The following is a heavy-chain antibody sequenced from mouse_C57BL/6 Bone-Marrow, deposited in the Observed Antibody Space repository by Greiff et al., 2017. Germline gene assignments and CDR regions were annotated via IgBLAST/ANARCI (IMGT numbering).Heavy chain of an antibody. Sequence: VQLQQSGPELVKPGASVKISCKASGYTFTDYYMNWVKQSHGKSLEWIGDINPNNGGTSYNQKFKGKATLTVDKSSSTAYMELRSLTSEDSAVYYCARERVGWFAYWGQGTLVTVSA. CDR2: INPNNGGT. J-gene: IGHJ3*01. CDR3: ARERVGWFAY. V-gene: IGHV1-26*01. CDR1: GYTFTDYY.